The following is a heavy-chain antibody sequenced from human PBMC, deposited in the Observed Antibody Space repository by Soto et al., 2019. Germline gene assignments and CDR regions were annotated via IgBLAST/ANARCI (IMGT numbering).Heavy chain of an antibody. V-gene: IGHV3-21*01. J-gene: IGHJ4*02. CDR1: GFTFSSYS. CDR3: ARVLVGSGYDLMDY. D-gene: IGHD5-12*01. Sequence: GGSLRLSCAASGFTFSSYSMNWVRQAPGKGLEWVSSISSSSSYIYYADSVKGRFTISRDNAKNSLYLQMNSLRAEDTAVYYCARVLVGSGYDLMDYWGQGTLVTVSS. CDR2: ISSSSSYI.